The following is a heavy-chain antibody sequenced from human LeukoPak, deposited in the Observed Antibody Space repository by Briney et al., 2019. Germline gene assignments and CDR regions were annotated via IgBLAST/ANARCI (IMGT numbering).Heavy chain of an antibody. V-gene: IGHV1-69*04. CDR2: IITILGIA. J-gene: IGHJ6*03. Sequence: SVKVSCTASGGTFSSYTISWVRQAPGQGLEWMGRIITILGIANYTQKVSGRVTITAAKSTSTAHMELNSLRSEDTAVYYCARDSEYDFWSGYYPTENYYYMDVWGKGTTVTVSS. CDR3: ARDSEYDFWSGYYPTENYYYMDV. CDR1: GGTFSSYT. D-gene: IGHD3-3*01.